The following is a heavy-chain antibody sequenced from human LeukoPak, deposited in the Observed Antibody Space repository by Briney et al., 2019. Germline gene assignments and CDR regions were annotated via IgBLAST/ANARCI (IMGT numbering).Heavy chain of an antibody. CDR1: GFTFSVYY. Sequence: KPGGSLRPSCAASGFTFSVYYMSWIRQAPGKGLEWVSYISSSGSTIYYADSVKGRFTISRDNAKNSLYLQMNSLRAEDTAVYYCARDAVGADFGVVINYYYYMDVWGKGTTVTVS. CDR2: ISSSGSTI. CDR3: ARDAVGADFGVVINYYYYMDV. D-gene: IGHD3-3*01. V-gene: IGHV3-11*04. J-gene: IGHJ6*03.